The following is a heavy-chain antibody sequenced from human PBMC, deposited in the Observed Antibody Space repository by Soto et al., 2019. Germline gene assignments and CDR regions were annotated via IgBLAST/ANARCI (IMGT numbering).Heavy chain of an antibody. V-gene: IGHV3-23*01. D-gene: IGHD2-2*01. CDR2: ISSSGDNT. CDR3: AKDQAIYCTSTSCSYYFDC. Sequence: AGGSLRLSCAASGFTFSNYAMSWVRQAPGKALEWVSGISSSGDNTYYADSVKGRVTISRDNSKNTLYLQMNSLRAEDTAVYFCAKDQAIYCTSTSCSYYFDCWGQGTLVTVSS. J-gene: IGHJ4*02. CDR1: GFTFSNYA.